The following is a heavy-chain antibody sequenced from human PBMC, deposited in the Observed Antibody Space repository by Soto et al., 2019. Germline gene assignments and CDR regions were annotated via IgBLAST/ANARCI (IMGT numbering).Heavy chain of an antibody. CDR3: AKKYYFGSGSSVFYFDY. V-gene: IGHV3-23*01. CDR1: GFTFSNYA. Sequence: EVPLLESGGGSVQPGGSLRLSCAASGFTFSNYAMTWVRQAPGKGLEWVSTMSGTAGNTYYADSVKGRFTISRDNSQNTLYLQMNSVRAEDTAVYYCAKKYYFGSGSSVFYFDYWGQGTLVTVSS. CDR2: MSGTAGNT. J-gene: IGHJ4*02. D-gene: IGHD3-10*01.